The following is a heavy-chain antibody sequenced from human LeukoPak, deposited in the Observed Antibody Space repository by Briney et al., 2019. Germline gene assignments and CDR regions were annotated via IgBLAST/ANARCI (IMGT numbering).Heavy chain of an antibody. CDR1: GYTFTGYY. J-gene: IGHJ3*02. V-gene: IGHV1-2*04. Sequence: ASVKVSCKASGYTFTGYYMHWVRQAPEQGLEWMGWINPNSGGTNYAQKFQGWVTMTRDTSISTAYMELSRLRSDDTAVYYCARGGYSIAAAGSYAFDIWGQGTMVTVSS. CDR3: ARGGYSIAAAGSYAFDI. D-gene: IGHD6-13*01. CDR2: INPNSGGT.